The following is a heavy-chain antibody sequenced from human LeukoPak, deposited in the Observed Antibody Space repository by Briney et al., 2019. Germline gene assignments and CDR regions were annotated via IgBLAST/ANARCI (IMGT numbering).Heavy chain of an antibody. J-gene: IGHJ3*02. V-gene: IGHV5-51*01. D-gene: IGHD2-2*01. Sequence: GESLKISCKGSGYTFTNYWIGWVRQMPGKGLEYMGIIYPRDSDTRYSPSFEGQVTISADKSISTAYLQWSSLKASDTAMYFCARKFCSSTTCYVAFDMWGQGTMVTVS. CDR2: IYPRDSDT. CDR1: GYTFTNYW. CDR3: ARKFCSSTTCYVAFDM.